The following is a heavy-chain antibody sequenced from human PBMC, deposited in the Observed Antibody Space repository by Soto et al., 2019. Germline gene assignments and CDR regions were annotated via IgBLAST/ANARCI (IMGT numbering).Heavy chain of an antibody. V-gene: IGHV1-24*01. CDR2: FDPEDGET. J-gene: IGHJ4*02. Sequence: QVPLVQSGAEVKKPGASVKVSCKVSGYTLTELSMHWVRQAPGKGLEWMGGFDPEDGETIYAQKFQGRVTMTEDTSTDTAYMELSSLRSEDTAVYYCATWSPVYDYIWGSYRYRSEYYFDYWGQGTLVTVSS. CDR1: GYTLTELS. D-gene: IGHD3-16*02. CDR3: ATWSPVYDYIWGSYRYRSEYYFDY.